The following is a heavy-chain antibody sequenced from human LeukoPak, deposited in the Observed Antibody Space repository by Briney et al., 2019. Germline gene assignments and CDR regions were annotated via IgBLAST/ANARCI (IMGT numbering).Heavy chain of an antibody. CDR3: GRAPQNWFDP. CDR1: GGSMRNYY. V-gene: IGHV4-59*08. Sequence: PSETLSLTCTVSGGSMRNYYWSWIRQYPGKGLEWIGYIHYSGSTDYNPSLRSRVTISVDTSKSQFSLKLRSVTAADTAVYYCGRAPQNWFDPWGQGTLVTVPS. CDR2: IHYSGST. J-gene: IGHJ5*02.